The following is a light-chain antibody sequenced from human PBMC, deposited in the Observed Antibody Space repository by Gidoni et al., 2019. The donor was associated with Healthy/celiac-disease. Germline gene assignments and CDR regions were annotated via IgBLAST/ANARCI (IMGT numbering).Light chain of an antibody. Sequence: EIALTQSPATLSLSAGERATLPCRASQSVSSYLSWYQQKPGQAPRLLTYDASNRATGIPARCSGSASATDFTPTISSLEPEDFAVYYCQQRSNWPVTFGRGTKVEIK. CDR3: QQRSNWPVT. V-gene: IGKV3-11*01. CDR1: QSVSSY. CDR2: DAS. J-gene: IGKJ1*01.